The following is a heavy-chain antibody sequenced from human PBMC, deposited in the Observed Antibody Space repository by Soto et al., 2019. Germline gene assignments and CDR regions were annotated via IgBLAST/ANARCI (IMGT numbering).Heavy chain of an antibody. Sequence: EVQLVESGGGLVQPGGSLRLSCAASGFTFSSYWMSWVRQAPGKGLEWVANIKQDGSEKYYVDSVKGRFTISRDNAKYSLYLQMNSLRAEDTAVYYCATSHGWFGLYYFDYWGQGTLVTVSS. CDR1: GFTFSSYW. CDR3: ATSHGWFGLYYFDY. CDR2: IKQDGSEK. V-gene: IGHV3-7*03. D-gene: IGHD3-10*01. J-gene: IGHJ4*02.